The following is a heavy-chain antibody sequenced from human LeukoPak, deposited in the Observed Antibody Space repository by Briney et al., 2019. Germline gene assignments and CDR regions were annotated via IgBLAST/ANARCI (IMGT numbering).Heavy chain of an antibody. CDR3: GWDFFDY. D-gene: IGHD6-13*01. CDR1: GGSINNGDNY. CDR2: IYYRGTA. J-gene: IGHJ4*02. V-gene: IGHV4-30-4*02. Sequence: SETLSLTCTVSGGSINNGDNYWSWIRQPPGKGLEWIGYIYYRGTAYYNPSLKSRVTISVDTSKNQSSLKLTSDCARIQGNSWYGWDFFDYWGQGTPVTVSS.